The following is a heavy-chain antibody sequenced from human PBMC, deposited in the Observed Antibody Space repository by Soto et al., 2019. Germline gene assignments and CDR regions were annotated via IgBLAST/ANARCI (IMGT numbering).Heavy chain of an antibody. CDR2: IIPTFGTA. V-gene: IGHV1-69*01. J-gene: IGHJ4*02. CDR1: GGTFSRNA. CDR3: ARDAPSTPSVY. Sequence: QGQLVQSGAEVKKPGSSVRVSCKASGGTFSRNAISLVRQAPGQGLEWMGAIIPTFGTANYAQNFQGRVTITADESTRTAYMELSVLRFEDIAVYYCARDAPSTPSVYWGQGTLVTASS.